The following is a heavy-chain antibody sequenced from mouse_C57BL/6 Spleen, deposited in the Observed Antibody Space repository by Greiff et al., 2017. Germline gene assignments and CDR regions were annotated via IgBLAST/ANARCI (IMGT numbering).Heavy chain of an antibody. CDR3: ARQDYDYFDY. D-gene: IGHD2-4*01. J-gene: IGHJ2*01. CDR2: ISSGSSTI. V-gene: IGHV5-17*01. CDR1: GFTFSDYG. Sequence: EVKLMESGGGLVKPGGSLKLSCAASGFTFSDYGMHWVRQAPEKGLEWVAYISSGSSTIYYADTVKGRFTISRDNAKNTLFLQMTSLRSEDTAMYYCARQDYDYFDYWGQGTTLTVSS.